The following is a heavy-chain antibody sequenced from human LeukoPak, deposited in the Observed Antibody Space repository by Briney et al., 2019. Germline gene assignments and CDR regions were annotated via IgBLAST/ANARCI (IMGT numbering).Heavy chain of an antibody. CDR2: ISGSGGST. CDR1: GFTFSSYD. V-gene: IGHV3-23*01. D-gene: IGHD2-2*01. CDR3: AKDRPAPGRYCSSITCFPFDP. Sequence: GGSLRLSCTASGFTFSSYDMSWVRQAPGKGLEWVSGISGSGGSTYYADSVKGRFTIPRDNSKSTLYLQMNRLRAEATAVYYCAKDRPAPGRYCSSITCFPFDPWGQGTLVTVSS. J-gene: IGHJ5*02.